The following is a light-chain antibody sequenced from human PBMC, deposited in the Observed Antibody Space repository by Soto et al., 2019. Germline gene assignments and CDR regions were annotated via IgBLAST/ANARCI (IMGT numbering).Light chain of an antibody. CDR3: SSYTSSSTLGV. Sequence: QSALTQPASVSGSPGQSITISCTGTSSDVGGYNYVSWYQRHPGKAPKLMIYDVSNRPSGVPNRFSGSKSGNTASLTIYRFQAEDEADYYCSSYTSSSTLGVFGGGTKATVL. CDR2: DVS. V-gene: IGLV2-14*01. J-gene: IGLJ2*01. CDR1: SSDVGGYNY.